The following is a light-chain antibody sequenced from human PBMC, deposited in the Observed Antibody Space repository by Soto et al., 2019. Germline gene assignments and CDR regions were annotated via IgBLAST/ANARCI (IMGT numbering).Light chain of an antibody. V-gene: IGLV2-14*01. CDR3: SSYTSSSTLEVV. J-gene: IGLJ2*01. CDR2: DVS. CDR1: SSDVGGYNY. Sequence: QSALTQPASVSGSPGQSITISCTGTSSDVGGYNYVSWYQQHPGKAPKLMIYDVSNRPSGVSNRFSGSKSGNTASLTISGLQAEDEDDYYCSSYTSSSTLEVVFGGGTKLTVL.